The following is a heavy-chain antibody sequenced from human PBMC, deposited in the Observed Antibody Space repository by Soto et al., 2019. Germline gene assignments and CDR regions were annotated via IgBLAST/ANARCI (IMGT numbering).Heavy chain of an antibody. V-gene: IGHV3-23*01. J-gene: IGHJ4*02. D-gene: IGHD3-22*01. CDR1: GFTFSSYT. Sequence: LRLSCAASGFTFSSYTMSWVRQAPGKGLEWVSAISGSGGSTYYAVSVKGRFSISRDNSKNTLYLQMNSLRPEDTAVYYCAKDGSYYDSPTESDYWGQGTLVTVSS. CDR2: ISGSGGST. CDR3: AKDGSYYDSPTESDY.